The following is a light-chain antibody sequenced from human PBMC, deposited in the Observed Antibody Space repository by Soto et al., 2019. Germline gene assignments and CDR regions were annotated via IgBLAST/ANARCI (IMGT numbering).Light chain of an antibody. CDR1: QSISIL. CDR3: QRCNGY. CDR2: YAS. J-gene: IGKJ2*01. Sequence: DIQMTQSPSTLSASVGDIVTITCRASQSISILLAWYQQKPGKAPKLLIYYASTLESGVPSRFSGSGSGAEFTLTISSLQPDDFATYCCQRCNGYFGQRTKLEIK. V-gene: IGKV1-5*01.